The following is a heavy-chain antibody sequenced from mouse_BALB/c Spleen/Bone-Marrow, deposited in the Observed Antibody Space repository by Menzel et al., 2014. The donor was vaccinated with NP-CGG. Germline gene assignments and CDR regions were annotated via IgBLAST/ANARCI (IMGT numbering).Heavy chain of an antibody. D-gene: IGHD2-1*01. CDR1: GYTFTDYA. J-gene: IGHJ3*01. V-gene: IGHV1-67*01. Sequence: VQLQQSGAELVRPGVSVKISCKGSGYTFTDYAMHWVKQSHAKSLEWIGVISTYYGDASYNQKFKGKATMTVDKSSSTAYMELARLTSEDSATYYCARERGNYGFSYWGQGTLVTVSA. CDR3: ARERGNYGFSY. CDR2: ISTYYGDA.